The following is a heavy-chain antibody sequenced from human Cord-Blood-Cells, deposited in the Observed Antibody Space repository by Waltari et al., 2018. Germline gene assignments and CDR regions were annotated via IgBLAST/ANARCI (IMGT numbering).Heavy chain of an antibody. V-gene: IGHV4-4*07. J-gene: IGHJ6*02. CDR1: GGPHSIYH. CDR3: ARDRSYYDSSGYYYYYGMDV. CDR2: LYTSEST. Sequence: QVQLQESGPGLVKPSETLSPTCTVSGGPHSIYHWRWNRQPAGKGLEWLGRLYTSESTNYNPSLKSRVTRSVDTSKNQFSLKLSSVTAADTAVYYCARDRSYYDSSGYYYYYGMDVWGQGTTVTVSS. D-gene: IGHD3-22*01.